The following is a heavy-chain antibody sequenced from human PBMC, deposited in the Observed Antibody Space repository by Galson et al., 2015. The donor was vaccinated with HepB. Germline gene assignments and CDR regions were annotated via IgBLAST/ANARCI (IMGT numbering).Heavy chain of an antibody. Sequence: CAISGDSVSSNGATWNWLRQSPSRGLEWLGRTYYRSKWYDDYTVSAKGRITINPDTSKNQFSLQLNSVTPEDTAVYYCAREGAGGLDFWGQGTLVTVSS. V-gene: IGHV6-1*01. CDR1: GDSVSSNGAT. D-gene: IGHD3-16*01. J-gene: IGHJ4*02. CDR2: TYYRSKWYD. CDR3: AREGAGGLDF.